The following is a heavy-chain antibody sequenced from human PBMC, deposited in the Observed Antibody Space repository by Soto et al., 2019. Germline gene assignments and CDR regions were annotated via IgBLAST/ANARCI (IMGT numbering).Heavy chain of an antibody. D-gene: IGHD3-9*01. CDR3: ARDADILTGSDAFDI. CDR2: ICSSSRYT. J-gene: IGHJ3*02. V-gene: IGHV3-11*05. Sequence: QVQLVESGGGLVKPGGSLRLSCAASGFTFSDYYMSWIRQAPGKGLEWVSYICSSSRYTNYADSVKGRLSIYKDNAKNSLYMQMNSLTAQATAGYYCARDADILTGSDAFDIWGQGTMVTISS. CDR1: GFTFSDYY.